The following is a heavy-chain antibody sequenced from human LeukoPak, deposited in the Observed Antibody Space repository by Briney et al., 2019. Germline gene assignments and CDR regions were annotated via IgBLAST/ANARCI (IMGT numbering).Heavy chain of an antibody. D-gene: IGHD2-15*01. CDR2: ISWNSGSI. J-gene: IGHJ4*02. V-gene: IGHV3-9*01. Sequence: PGRSLRLSCAASGFTFDDYAMHWVRQAPGKGLEWVSGISWNSGSIGYADSVKGRFTISRDNAKNSLYLQMNSLSAEDTALYYCAKDSVVAATSYYFDYWGQGTLVTVSS. CDR3: AKDSVVAATSYYFDY. CDR1: GFTFDDYA.